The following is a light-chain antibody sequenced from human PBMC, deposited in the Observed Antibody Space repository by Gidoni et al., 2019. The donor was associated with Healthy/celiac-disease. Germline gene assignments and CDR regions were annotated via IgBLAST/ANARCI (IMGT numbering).Light chain of an antibody. CDR2: AAS. V-gene: IGKV1-39*01. Sequence: DIQMTQSPSSLSASVGDRVTITCRASQSISSYLNWYQQKPGKATKLLIYAASSLQSGVPSRFSGSGSGTDFTLTISSLQPEDFATYYCQQSYSTLLITFXXXTRLEIK. J-gene: IGKJ5*01. CDR1: QSISSY. CDR3: QQSYSTLLIT.